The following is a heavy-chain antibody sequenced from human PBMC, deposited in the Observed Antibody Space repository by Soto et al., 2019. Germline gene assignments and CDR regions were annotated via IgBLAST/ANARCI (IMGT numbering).Heavy chain of an antibody. J-gene: IGHJ4*02. D-gene: IGHD5-18*01. V-gene: IGHV3-66*04. CDR1: GFTVSSNY. CDR2: IYSGGSA. CDR3: ARHGYSYGGGYYDY. Sequence: QPGGSLRLSCAASGFTVSSNYMSWVRQAPGKGLEWVSVIYSGGSAYYADSVNGRFTISRDNSKNTLYLQMNSLRAEDTAVYYCARHGYSYGGGYYDYWGQGTLVTVSS.